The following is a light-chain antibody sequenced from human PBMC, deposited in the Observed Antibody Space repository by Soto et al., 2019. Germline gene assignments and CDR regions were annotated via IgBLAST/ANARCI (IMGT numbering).Light chain of an antibody. Sequence: DIQMTQSPSSLSASVGDRVTITCQASQAIREFLNWYQQKPGKAPKLLINGASNLETGVPSRCSGSGSGTDFTFTISSLQPEDIATYYCQQYYSVPLTFGGGTKVETK. J-gene: IGKJ4*01. CDR3: QQYYSVPLT. CDR2: GAS. CDR1: QAIREF. V-gene: IGKV1-33*01.